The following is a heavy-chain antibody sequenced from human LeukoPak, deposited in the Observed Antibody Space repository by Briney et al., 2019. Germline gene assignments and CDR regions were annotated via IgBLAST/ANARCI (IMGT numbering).Heavy chain of an antibody. CDR3: ARDGSTYYYDSSGYIGWFDP. V-gene: IGHV4-59*01. Sequence: PSETLSLTCTVSGGSISSYYWSWIRQPPGQGLEWIGYIYYSGSTNYNPSLKSRVTISVDTSKNQFSLKLSSVTAADTAVYCCARDGSTYYYDSSGYIGWFDPWGQGILVTVSS. CDR1: GGSISSYY. D-gene: IGHD3-22*01. J-gene: IGHJ5*02. CDR2: IYYSGST.